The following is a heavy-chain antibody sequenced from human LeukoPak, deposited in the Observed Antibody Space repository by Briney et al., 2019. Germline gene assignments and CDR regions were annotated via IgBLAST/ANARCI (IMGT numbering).Heavy chain of an antibody. CDR2: ISAYNGNT. CDR3: AREAVVTPRRDYYYYMDV. Sequence: ASVKVSCKASGYTFTSYGISWVRQAPGQGLEWMGWISAYNGNTNYAQKLQGRVTMTTDTSTSTAYMELRSLRSDDTAVCYCAREAVVTPRRDYYYYMDVWGKGTTVTVSS. V-gene: IGHV1-18*01. J-gene: IGHJ6*03. CDR1: GYTFTSYG. D-gene: IGHD4-23*01.